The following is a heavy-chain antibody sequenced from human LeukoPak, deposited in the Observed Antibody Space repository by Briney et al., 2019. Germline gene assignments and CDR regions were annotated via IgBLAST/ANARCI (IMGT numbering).Heavy chain of an antibody. Sequence: GGSLRLSCAASGFTFDDYNMHWVRQAPGKGPEWVSLITWDGGTTYYADSVKGRFTISRDNAKNSLYLQMNSLRAEDTAVYYCARDSRYGYSNDYWGQGTLVTVSS. J-gene: IGHJ4*02. V-gene: IGHV3-43*01. CDR1: GFTFDDYN. CDR2: ITWDGGTT. D-gene: IGHD5-18*01. CDR3: ARDSRYGYSNDY.